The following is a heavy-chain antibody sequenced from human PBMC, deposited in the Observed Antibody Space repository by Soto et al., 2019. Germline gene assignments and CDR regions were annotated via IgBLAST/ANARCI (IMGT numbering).Heavy chain of an antibody. D-gene: IGHD3-3*01. CDR3: AKDRNDFWSGTTGGFDR. CDR1: GFTFSSYA. Sequence: PGGSLRLSCAASGFTFSSYAMSWVRQSPGKGLEWVSAISGSGGTTYYADSVKGRFTISRDNSKNTLYLQMNSLRADDTAVYYCAKDRNDFWSGTTGGFDRWGQGTLVTVSS. CDR2: ISGSGGTT. V-gene: IGHV3-23*01. J-gene: IGHJ4*02.